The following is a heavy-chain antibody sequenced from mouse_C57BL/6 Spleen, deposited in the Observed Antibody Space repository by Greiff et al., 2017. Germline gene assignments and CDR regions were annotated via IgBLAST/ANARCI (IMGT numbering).Heavy chain of an antibody. J-gene: IGHJ2*01. CDR2: IYPGSGST. V-gene: IGHV1-55*01. D-gene: IGHD4-1*01. Sequence: QVQLQQPGAELVKPGASVKMSCKASGYTFTSYWITWVKQRPGQGLEWIGDIYPGSGSTNYNEKFKSKATLTVDTSSSTAYMQLSSLTSEDSAVYYCARRSTGTRNGGYFDYWGQGTTLTVSS. CDR3: ARRSTGTRNGGYFDY. CDR1: GYTFTSYW.